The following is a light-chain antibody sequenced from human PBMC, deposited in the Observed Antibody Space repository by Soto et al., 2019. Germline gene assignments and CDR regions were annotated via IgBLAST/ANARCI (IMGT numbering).Light chain of an antibody. CDR1: SGDVGGYYY. CDR3: SSYTAGGTI. V-gene: IGLV2-14*01. J-gene: IGLJ1*01. Sequence: QSVLTQPASVSATPGQSITISCTGTSGDVGGYYYVSWYQQLPGKAPKLMISEVSNRPSGVSNRFSGSKSGNTASLTISGLQAEDEADYYCSSYTAGGTIFGSGTNVTVL. CDR2: EVS.